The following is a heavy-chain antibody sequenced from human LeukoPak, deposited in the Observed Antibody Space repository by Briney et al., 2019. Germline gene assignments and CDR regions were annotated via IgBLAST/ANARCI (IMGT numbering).Heavy chain of an antibody. CDR2: INPNTGYT. CDR3: ATGVNRYYHGWGIYYTRTFDY. CDR1: GNSFTDYY. Sequence: GASVKVSCKASGNSFTDYYIHWVRQAPGQGPEWMGWINPNTGYTNYAQKFRGRVTLTRDTSINTAYMELSRLRSDDTAVYYCATGVNRYYHGWGIYYTRTFDYWGQGTLVTVSS. V-gene: IGHV1-2*02. D-gene: IGHD3-10*01. J-gene: IGHJ4*02.